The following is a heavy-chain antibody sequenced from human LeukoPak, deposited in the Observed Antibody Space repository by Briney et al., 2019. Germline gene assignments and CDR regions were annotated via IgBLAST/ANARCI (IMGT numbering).Heavy chain of an antibody. D-gene: IGHD4-11*01. CDR3: GREVGYSNYDSH. CDR2: IYYTGST. V-gene: IGHV4-38-2*02. CDR1: GYPISSGYY. Sequence: SETLSLTCAVSGYPISSGYYWGWIRQPPGKGLEWIGNIYYTGSTYYNPSLKSRVTISIDTSKNQFSLKLTSVTAADTAVYYCGREVGYSNYDSHWGQGTLVTVSS. J-gene: IGHJ4*02.